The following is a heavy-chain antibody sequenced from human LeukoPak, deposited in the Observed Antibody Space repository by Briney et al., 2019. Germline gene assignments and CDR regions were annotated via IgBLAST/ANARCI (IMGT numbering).Heavy chain of an antibody. CDR2: IKQDGCGK. J-gene: IGHJ5*02. V-gene: IGHV3-7*05. CDR3: VRGSSGTVVRGVSWAWFDP. Sequence: PGGSLRLSCVASGFTLSTYWMTWVRQAPGKGLEWVANIKQDGCGKYFVDSVRGRFTISRANVKNSTYLQMNSLRAEDTAVYYCVRGSSGTVVRGVSWAWFDPWGQGTLVTVSS. D-gene: IGHD3-10*01. CDR1: GFTLSTYW.